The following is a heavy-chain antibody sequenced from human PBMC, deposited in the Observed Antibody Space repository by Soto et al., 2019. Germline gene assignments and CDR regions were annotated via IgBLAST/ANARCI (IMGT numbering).Heavy chain of an antibody. CDR1: GYTLTNYG. CDR2: INTYNGNT. D-gene: IGHD3-10*01. J-gene: IGHJ5*02. V-gene: IGHV1-18*01. CDR3: ARGVGSGSYYNQYNWFDP. Sequence: ASVKVSCKASGYTLTNYGISWVRQAPGQGLEWMGWINTYNGNTNHTQKLQGRVTMTTDTSTSTAYMELRSLRSDDTAVYYCARGVGSGSYYNQYNWFDPWGQG.